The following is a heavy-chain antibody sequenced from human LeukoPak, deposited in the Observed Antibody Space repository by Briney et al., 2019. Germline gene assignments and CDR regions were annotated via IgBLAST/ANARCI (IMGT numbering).Heavy chain of an antibody. CDR2: IYPGDSDT. J-gene: IGHJ4*02. V-gene: IGHV5-51*01. CDR1: GSIFTSYW. Sequence: GASLQISCKGSGSIFTSYWIGWVRQMPGKGLEWMGIIYPGDSDTRYSPSFQGQVTISADKSISTAYLQWSSLKASDTAMYYCARWHWNDGLYFDYWGQGTLVTVSS. CDR3: ARWHWNDGLYFDY. D-gene: IGHD1-1*01.